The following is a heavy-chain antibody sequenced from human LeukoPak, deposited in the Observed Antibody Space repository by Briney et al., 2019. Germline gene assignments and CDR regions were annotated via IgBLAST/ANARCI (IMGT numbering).Heavy chain of an antibody. CDR3: TRGAFEENYYDLFPFDY. V-gene: IGHV3-21*01. Sequence: GGSLRLSCAASGFAFSSYSMNWVRQAPGKGLEWVSSISSSSSYIYYADSVKGRFTISRDNAKNSLYLQMNSLRAEDTAVYYCTRGAFEENYYDLFPFDYWGQGTLVTVSS. J-gene: IGHJ4*02. CDR2: ISSSSSYI. D-gene: IGHD3-22*01. CDR1: GFAFSSYS.